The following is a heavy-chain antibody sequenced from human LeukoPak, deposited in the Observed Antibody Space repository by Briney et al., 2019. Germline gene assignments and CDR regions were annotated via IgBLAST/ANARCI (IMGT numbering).Heavy chain of an antibody. CDR2: ITHNGGT. Sequence: SETLSLTCAVYGGSFRGYFWGWVRQTPGKGLEWLGEITHNGGTNYMPSLSGRVSVFQDVSKNQFSLKLSSVTAADAGVYYCARGNSGSHWGDHYFYMDVWGKGTTVIVSS. CDR1: GGSFRGYF. J-gene: IGHJ6*03. D-gene: IGHD1-26*01. V-gene: IGHV4-34*01. CDR3: ARGNSGSHWGDHYFYMDV.